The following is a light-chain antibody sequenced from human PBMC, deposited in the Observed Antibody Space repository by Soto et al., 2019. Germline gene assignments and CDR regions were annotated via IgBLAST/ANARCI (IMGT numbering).Light chain of an antibody. CDR2: GAS. J-gene: IGKJ4*01. CDR1: QSVSNN. CDR3: QQYNNWPPRT. V-gene: IGKV3-15*01. Sequence: EIVMTQSPATLSLSPGERATLSCRASQSVSNNLAWYQHKPGQAPRLLIYGASTRATGIPARVSGSGFGKDFTLTSSSLQSEDCAVYYFQQYNNWPPRTFGGGTKVEIK.